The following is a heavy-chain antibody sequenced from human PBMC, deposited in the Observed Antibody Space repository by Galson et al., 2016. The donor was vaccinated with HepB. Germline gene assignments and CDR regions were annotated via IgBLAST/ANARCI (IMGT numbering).Heavy chain of an antibody. CDR1: GFTFSDYG. CDR2: ISYDGGNK. V-gene: IGHV3-30*18. J-gene: IGHJ3*02. CDR3: AKDQFGGSSYGGTDAFDI. Sequence: SLRLSCAASGFTFSDYGMHWVRQAPGKGLEWVAVISYDGGNKYYADSVKGRFTISRDNSKNTLYLQMNSLRAEDTAVYYCAKDQFGGSSYGGTDAFDIWGQGTMVTVSS. D-gene: IGHD1-26*01.